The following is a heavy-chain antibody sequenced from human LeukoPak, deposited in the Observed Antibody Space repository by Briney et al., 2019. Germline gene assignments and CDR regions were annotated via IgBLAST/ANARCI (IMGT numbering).Heavy chain of an antibody. CDR3: ARLEYYYVSGNYYKLFDY. Sequence: PGGSLRLSCAGSGFTFSDYYMNWVRQAPGKGLEWVSYISDSSSYTNYADSVKGRFTVSRDNAKKSLYLQMNSLRVEDTAVYYCARLEYYYVSGNYYKLFDYWGQGTLVTVCS. V-gene: IGHV3-11*06. D-gene: IGHD3-10*01. CDR2: ISDSSSYT. J-gene: IGHJ4*02. CDR1: GFTFSDYY.